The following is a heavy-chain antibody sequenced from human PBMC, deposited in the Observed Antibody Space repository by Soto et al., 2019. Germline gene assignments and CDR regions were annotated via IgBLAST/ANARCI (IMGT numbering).Heavy chain of an antibody. CDR3: AHIPNYYQYDWFDP. Sequence: QITLKESGPPLVKPTQPLTLTCTFSGFSLTTPGVGVGWIRQPPGKALECLALIYWDDDKRYSPSLQSRLSITKDTSKNQVVLTMTNVDPVDTATYYCAHIPNYYQYDWFDPWGQGTLVSVSS. D-gene: IGHD3-16*01. J-gene: IGHJ5*02. CDR1: GFSLTTPGVG. CDR2: IYWDDDK. V-gene: IGHV2-5*02.